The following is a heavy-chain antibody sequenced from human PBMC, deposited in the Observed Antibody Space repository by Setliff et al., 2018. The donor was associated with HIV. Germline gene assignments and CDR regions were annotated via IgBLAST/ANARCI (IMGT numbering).Heavy chain of an antibody. CDR1: ADSISSYY. V-gene: IGHV4-4*07. Sequence: SETLSLTCTVSADSISSYYWSWIRQPAGKGLEWIGRIYTSGSTNYNPSLKSRVTISVDTSKNQFSLRLSSVTAADTGVYYCARHRDPPGTSWIYYYYYMDLWGEGTTVTVSS. J-gene: IGHJ6*03. D-gene: IGHD6-13*01. CDR3: ARHRDPPGTSWIYYYYYMDL. CDR2: IYTSGST.